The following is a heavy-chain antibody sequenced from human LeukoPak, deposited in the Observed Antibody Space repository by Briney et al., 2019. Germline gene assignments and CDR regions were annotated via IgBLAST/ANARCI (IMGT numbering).Heavy chain of an antibody. CDR3: ARSKSSSSPNFDY. D-gene: IGHD6-6*01. CDR1: GFTFSSYS. J-gene: IGHJ4*02. CDR2: ITASGTAM. Sequence: GGSLRLSCAASGFTFSSYSMNWVRQAPGKGLEWVSHITASGTAMFYADSVKGRFTISRDNSKNTLYLQMNSLRAEDTAVYYCARSKSSSSPNFDYWGQGTLVTVSS. V-gene: IGHV3-48*01.